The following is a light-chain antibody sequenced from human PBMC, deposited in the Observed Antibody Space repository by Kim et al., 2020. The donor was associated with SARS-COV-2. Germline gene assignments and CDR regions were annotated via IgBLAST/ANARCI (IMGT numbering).Light chain of an antibody. CDR2: DVS. CDR1: QTISRY. V-gene: IGKV3-11*01. Sequence: LSPGERATLSCRASQTISRYLAWYQQKPGQAPRLLLYDVSNRATGIPARFSGRGSGTDFTLSISSLEPEDFAVYYCQQRGDWPLTFGGGTKVDIK. J-gene: IGKJ4*01. CDR3: QQRGDWPLT.